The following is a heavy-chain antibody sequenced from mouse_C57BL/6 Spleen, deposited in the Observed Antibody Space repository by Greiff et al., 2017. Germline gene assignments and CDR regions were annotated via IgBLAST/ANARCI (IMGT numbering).Heavy chain of an antibody. CDR1: GFTFSSYG. J-gene: IGHJ4*01. Sequence: EVMLVESGGDLVKPGGSLKLSCTASGFTFSSYGMSWVRQPPDKRLEWVGTISSGGGYPYYPDSVKGRFTISRDNAKNTLYLQLSSLKSEDTAMYYCARCYDYDWDLYAMDYWGQGTSVTVSS. CDR2: ISSGGGYP. CDR3: ARCYDYDWDLYAMDY. D-gene: IGHD2-4*01. V-gene: IGHV5-6*01.